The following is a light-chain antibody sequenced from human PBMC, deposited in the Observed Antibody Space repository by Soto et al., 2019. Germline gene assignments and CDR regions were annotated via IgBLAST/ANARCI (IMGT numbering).Light chain of an antibody. CDR3: QQYDKWPPSNT. Sequence: EIVMTQSPATLSVSPGEGATVSCRASQSVSSNVACYQQKPGQAPRLLIYGAYTRATGIPARFSGSGSGTEFALTLSSMQSEDFAVYYCQQYDKWPPSNTFGEGTKLEI. CDR2: GAY. V-gene: IGKV3-15*01. CDR1: QSVSSN. J-gene: IGKJ2*01.